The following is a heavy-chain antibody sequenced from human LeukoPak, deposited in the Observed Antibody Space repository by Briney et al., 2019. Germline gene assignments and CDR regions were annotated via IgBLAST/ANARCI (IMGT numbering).Heavy chain of an antibody. CDR2: IYYSGST. Sequence: SQTLSLTCTVSGGSISSVSYYWTWIRQPPGKGLEWIGYIYYSGSTNYNPSLKSRVTISVDTSKNQFSLKLSSVTAADTAVYYCARGERYFDWDDAFDIWGQGTMVTVSS. CDR3: ARGERYFDWDDAFDI. CDR1: GGSISSVSYY. J-gene: IGHJ3*02. D-gene: IGHD3-9*01. V-gene: IGHV4-61*01.